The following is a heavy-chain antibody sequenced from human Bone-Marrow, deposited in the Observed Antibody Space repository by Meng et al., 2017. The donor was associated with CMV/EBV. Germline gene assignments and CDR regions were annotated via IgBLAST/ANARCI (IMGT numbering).Heavy chain of an antibody. D-gene: IGHD1-26*01. J-gene: IGHJ3*02. CDR2: INQDGSEK. CDR3: AKDGELGDAFDI. V-gene: IGHV3-7*01. CDR1: GFVFTTYW. Sequence: GESLKISCAASGFVFTTYWMGWVRQAPGKGLEWVANINQDGSEKHYADSVKGRFTISRDNSKNTLYLQMNSLRAEDTAVYYCAKDGELGDAFDIWGRGPMVTCSS.